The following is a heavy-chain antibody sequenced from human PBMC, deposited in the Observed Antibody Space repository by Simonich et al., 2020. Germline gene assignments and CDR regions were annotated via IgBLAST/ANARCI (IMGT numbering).Heavy chain of an antibody. D-gene: IGHD6-13*01. Sequence: QLQLQESGPGLVKPSETLSLTCTVSGGSISSSSYYWGWIRQPPGKGLEWIGSIYYSGNTYNHPSLKGRVTISVDTSKNQFSLRLSSVTAADTAVYYCARHAGFAFDIWGQGTMVTVSS. V-gene: IGHV4-39*01. CDR2: IYYSGNT. CDR3: ARHAGFAFDI. J-gene: IGHJ3*02. CDR1: GGSISSSSYY.